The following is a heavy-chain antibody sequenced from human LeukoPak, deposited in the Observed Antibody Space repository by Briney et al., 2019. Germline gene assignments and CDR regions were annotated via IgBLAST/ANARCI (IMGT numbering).Heavy chain of an antibody. CDR2: ISAYNGNT. V-gene: IGHV1-18*01. Sequence: EASVKVSCKGSDYTFTSYGISWVRQAPGQGLEWMGWISAYNGNTNYAQKLQGRVTMTTDTSTSTAYMELRSLRSDDTAVYYCASDPLYCSGGSCYPVYIWGQGTMVTVSS. CDR1: DYTFTSYG. J-gene: IGHJ3*02. D-gene: IGHD2-15*01. CDR3: ASDPLYCSGGSCYPVYI.